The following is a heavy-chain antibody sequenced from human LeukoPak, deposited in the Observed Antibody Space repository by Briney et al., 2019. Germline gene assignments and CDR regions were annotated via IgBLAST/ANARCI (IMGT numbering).Heavy chain of an antibody. Sequence: SETLSLTCTVSGGSISSGDYYWSWIRQPPGKGLEWIGYIFSSGSTNYNPSLKSRVTISVDTSKNQFSLKVRSVSAADMAVYYCARHKEVIPARGKWFDPWGQGTLVAVSS. CDR2: IFSSGST. CDR1: GGSISSGDYY. V-gene: IGHV4-61*08. D-gene: IGHD2/OR15-2a*01. J-gene: IGHJ5*02. CDR3: ARHKEVIPARGKWFDP.